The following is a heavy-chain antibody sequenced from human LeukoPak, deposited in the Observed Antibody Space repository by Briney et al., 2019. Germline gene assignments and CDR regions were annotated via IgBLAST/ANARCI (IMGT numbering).Heavy chain of an antibody. CDR1: GFAFSSYS. J-gene: IGHJ4*02. CDR3: ARARRVTAFDY. V-gene: IGHV3-48*04. Sequence: GGSLRLSCAASGFAFSSYSMSWIRQAPGKGLEWVSYISSSGSTIYYADSVKGRFTISRDNAKNSLYLQMNSLRAEDTAVYYCARARRVTAFDYRGQGTLVTVSS. D-gene: IGHD2-21*02. CDR2: ISSSGSTI.